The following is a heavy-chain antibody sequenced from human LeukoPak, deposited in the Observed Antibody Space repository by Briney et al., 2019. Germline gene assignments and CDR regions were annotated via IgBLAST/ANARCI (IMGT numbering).Heavy chain of an antibody. D-gene: IGHD2-15*01. Sequence: GASVKVSCKASGYTFTVYYMHWVRQAPGQGLEWMGWINPNSGGTNYAQKFQGRVTMTRDTSISTAYMELSRLRSDDTAVYYCARVVVAATRYFDYWGQGTLVTVSS. CDR3: ARVVVAATRYFDY. J-gene: IGHJ4*02. V-gene: IGHV1-2*02. CDR1: GYTFTVYY. CDR2: INPNSGGT.